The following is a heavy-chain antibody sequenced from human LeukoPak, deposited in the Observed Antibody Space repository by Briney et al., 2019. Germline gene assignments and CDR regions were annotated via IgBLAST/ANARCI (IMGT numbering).Heavy chain of an antibody. CDR2: INQDASEI. D-gene: IGHD2-21*02. J-gene: IGHJ4*02. Sequence: GGSLRLSCAASGFTFSTYWMNWYRQAPGRGLGWVGNINQDASEINYVDSVRGRFTISRDNAKNSLHLQMNSLRAEDTAVYYCATDRDNSDWQKRFDSWGQGTLVTVSS. V-gene: IGHV3-7*01. CDR3: ATDRDNSDWQKRFDS. CDR1: GFTFSTYW.